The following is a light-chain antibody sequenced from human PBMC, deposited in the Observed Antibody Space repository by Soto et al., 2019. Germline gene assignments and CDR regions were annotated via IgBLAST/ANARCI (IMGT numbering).Light chain of an antibody. CDR2: DNN. CDR3: GTWDLSLSAWV. Sequence: QPVLTQPPSVSAAPGQKVTISCSGSSSNIGNNYVSWYQQLPGTAPEVLIYDNNKRPSGIPDRFSGSKSGTSATLGITGLQTGDEADYYCGTWDLSLSAWVFGGGTKLTVL. V-gene: IGLV1-51*01. J-gene: IGLJ3*02. CDR1: SSNIGNNY.